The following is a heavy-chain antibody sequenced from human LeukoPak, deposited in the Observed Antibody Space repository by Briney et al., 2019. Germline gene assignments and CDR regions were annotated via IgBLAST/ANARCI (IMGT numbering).Heavy chain of an antibody. CDR1: GGSISSGDYY. CDR3: ARSFTIVVVPAAITSRLAGWFDP. J-gene: IGHJ5*02. V-gene: IGHV4-30-4*01. Sequence: TSQTLSLTCTVSGGSISSGDYYWSWIRQPPGKGLEWIGYIYYSGSTYYNPSLKSRVTISLDTSKNQFSLKLSSVTAADTAVYYCARSFTIVVVPAAITSRLAGWFDPWGQGTLVTVSS. D-gene: IGHD2-2*01. CDR2: IYYSGST.